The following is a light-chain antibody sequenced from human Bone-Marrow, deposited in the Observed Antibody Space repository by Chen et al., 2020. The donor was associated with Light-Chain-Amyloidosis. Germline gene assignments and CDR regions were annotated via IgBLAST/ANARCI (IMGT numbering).Light chain of an antibody. V-gene: IGKV3-11*01. CDR1: QSVSSY. Sequence: EIVLTQSPATLSLSPGERATLSCRASQSVSSYLAWYQQKPGQAPRLLIYDTSNRATGIQARFSGSGSGTDFTLTISSLEPEDFAIDYGQQRLNWPPLSFGGGTKVEIK. CDR3: QQRLNWPPLS. J-gene: IGKJ4*01. CDR2: DTS.